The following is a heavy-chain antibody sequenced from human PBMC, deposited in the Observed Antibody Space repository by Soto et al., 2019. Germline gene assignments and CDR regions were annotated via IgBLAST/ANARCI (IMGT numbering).Heavy chain of an antibody. Sequence: SETLSLTCAVYGGPFSGHSWTWIRQSPGKGLEWIGDINHSGRVNYSPSLTSRVTISLDTSKNQFSLTLSAVTAAETAMKYCTTRANDTNVYYRFAPWGQETLVTVSS. CDR2: INHSGRV. V-gene: IGHV4-34*01. J-gene: IGHJ5*01. CDR1: GGPFSGHS. CDR3: TTRANDTNVYYRFAP. D-gene: IGHD3-22*01.